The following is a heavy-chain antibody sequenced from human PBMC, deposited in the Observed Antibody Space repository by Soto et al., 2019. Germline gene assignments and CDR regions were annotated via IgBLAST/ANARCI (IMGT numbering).Heavy chain of an antibody. CDR1: GGTSRSLS. Sequence: QVQLVQSGAEVKKPGSSVKVSCKASGGTSRSLSITWVRQAPGQGLEWMGGITPLFGIPNYPQKFQGRLTITADKSTGTAYLELSSLRSEDTAVYYCARDPHSAGGWFDTGGRGTLFTVSS. V-gene: IGHV1-69*17. CDR2: ITPLFGIP. D-gene: IGHD2-15*01. CDR3: ARDPHSAGGWFDT. J-gene: IGHJ5*02.